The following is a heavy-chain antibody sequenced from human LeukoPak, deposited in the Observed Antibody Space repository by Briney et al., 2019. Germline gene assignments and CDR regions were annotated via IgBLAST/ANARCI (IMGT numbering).Heavy chain of an antibody. J-gene: IGHJ4*02. Sequence: GGSLRLSCAASGFTFSSYWMHWVRQAPGKGLVWVSRISPDGSTTGHADSVKGRFTTSRDDAKNTLFLQMNSLRAEDTAVYYCTRDFDFSSAIWGQGTLVTVSS. CDR1: GFTFSSYW. V-gene: IGHV3-74*01. CDR3: TRDFDFSSAI. D-gene: IGHD3-3*01. CDR2: ISPDGSTT.